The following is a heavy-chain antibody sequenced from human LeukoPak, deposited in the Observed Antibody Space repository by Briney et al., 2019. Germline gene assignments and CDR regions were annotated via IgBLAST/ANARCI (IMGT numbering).Heavy chain of an antibody. J-gene: IGHJ4*02. CDR2: INPNSGGT. V-gene: IGHV1-2*02. Sequence: ASVKVSCKASGYTFTGYYMHWVRQAPGQGLEWMGWINPNSGGTNYAQKFQGRVTMTRDTPISTAYMELSRLRSDDTAVYYCARDPSWAMVTDYWGQGTLVTVSS. CDR3: ARDPSWAMVTDY. D-gene: IGHD5-18*01. CDR1: GYTFTGYY.